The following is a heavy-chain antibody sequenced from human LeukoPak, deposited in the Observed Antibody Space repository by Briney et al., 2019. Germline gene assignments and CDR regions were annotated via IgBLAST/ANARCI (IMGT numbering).Heavy chain of an antibody. V-gene: IGHV1-69*04. CDR3: ARDYYDSSGYFGSY. Sequence: GGSVKVSCKASGGTFSSYAISWVRQAPGQGLEWMGRIIPILGIANYAQKFQGRVTITADKSTSTAYMELSSLRSEDTAVYYCARDYYDSSGYFGSYWGQGTLVTVSS. D-gene: IGHD3-22*01. J-gene: IGHJ4*02. CDR1: GGTFSSYA. CDR2: IIPILGIA.